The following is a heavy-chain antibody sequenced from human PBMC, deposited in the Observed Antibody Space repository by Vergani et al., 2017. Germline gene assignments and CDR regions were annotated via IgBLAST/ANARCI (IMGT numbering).Heavy chain of an antibody. Sequence: QVQLQQWGAGLLKPSETLSLTCTVSGGSISSGGYYWSWIRQHPGKGLEWIGYIYYSGSTYYNPSLKSRVTISVDTSKNQFSLKLSSVTAADTAVYYCARDSSSSWYDNWFDPWGQGTLVTVSS. CDR2: IYYSGST. D-gene: IGHD6-13*01. J-gene: IGHJ5*02. V-gene: IGHV4-31*03. CDR1: GGSISSGGYY. CDR3: ARDSSSSWYDNWFDP.